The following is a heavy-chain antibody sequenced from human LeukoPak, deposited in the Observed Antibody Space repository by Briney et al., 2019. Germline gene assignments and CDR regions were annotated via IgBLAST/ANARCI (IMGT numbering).Heavy chain of an antibody. CDR2: IIPIFGTA. D-gene: IGHD2-2*01. Sequence: SVKVSCKASGGTFSSYAISWVRQAPGQGLEWMGGIIPIFGTANYAQKFQGRVTITADKSTSTAYMELSSLRSEDTAVYYCAIDCGSTSCSSFDPWGQGTLVTVSS. CDR1: GGTFSSYA. J-gene: IGHJ5*02. CDR3: AIDCGSTSCSSFDP. V-gene: IGHV1-69*06.